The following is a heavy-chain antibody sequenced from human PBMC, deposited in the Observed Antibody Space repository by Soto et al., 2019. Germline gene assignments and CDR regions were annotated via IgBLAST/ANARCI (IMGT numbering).Heavy chain of an antibody. CDR1: GGSITSNTYY. J-gene: IGHJ3*02. CDR2: IYISGIT. D-gene: IGHD4-17*01. V-gene: IGHV4-31*03. CDR3: AREPTVTTAGYDSFDM. Sequence: QVQLQESGPGLVKPSQTLSLTCSVSGGSITSNTYYWSWIRQDPGKGLEWIGYIYISGITYYNPSLKSRVTISIFTSKNQFSLQLNSVTAAGTAVYYCAREPTVTTAGYDSFDMWGQGTMVTVSA.